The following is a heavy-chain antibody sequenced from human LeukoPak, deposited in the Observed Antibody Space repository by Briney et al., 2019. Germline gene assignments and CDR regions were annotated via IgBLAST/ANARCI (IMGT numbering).Heavy chain of an antibody. J-gene: IGHJ4*02. D-gene: IGHD5-18*01. V-gene: IGHV3-15*01. CDR2: IKTETDGGTI. CDR1: GFIFSNAW. Sequence: KPGGSLRLSCVGSGFIFSNAWMSWVRQAPGKGLEWVGRIKTETDGGTIDYAAPVKGRFTISRDDSKNTLYLQMNSLKTEDTAVYYCTTPQLWLRGALGYWGQGTLVTVTS. CDR3: TTPQLWLRGALGY.